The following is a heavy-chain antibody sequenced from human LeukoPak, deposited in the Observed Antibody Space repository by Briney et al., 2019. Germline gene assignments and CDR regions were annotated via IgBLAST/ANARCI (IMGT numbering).Heavy chain of an antibody. CDR3: ARGGDIVVVPAAIPEY. Sequence: GGSLRLSCAASGFTFSSYGMHWVRQAPGKGLEWVAVIWYDGSNKYYADSVKGRFTISRDNSKNTLYLQMNSLRAEDTAVYYCARGGDIVVVPAAIPEYWGQGTLVTVSS. D-gene: IGHD2-2*01. CDR2: IWYDGSNK. J-gene: IGHJ4*02. V-gene: IGHV3-33*01. CDR1: GFTFSSYG.